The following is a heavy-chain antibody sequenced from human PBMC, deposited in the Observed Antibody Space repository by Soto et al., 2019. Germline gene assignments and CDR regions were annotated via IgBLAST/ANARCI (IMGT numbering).Heavy chain of an antibody. Sequence: QVQLVESGGGLVKPGESLRLSCAASGFKFSDYYMSWFRQAPGKGLEWVSYISSSVSTISYADSVKGRFIISRDNVKNSLYLQMNSLRVEDTAVYYCASPDAFDPVDIWGQGTMVTVSS. CDR1: GFKFSDYY. CDR3: ASPDAFDPVDI. CDR2: ISSSVSTI. J-gene: IGHJ3*02. V-gene: IGHV3-11*01.